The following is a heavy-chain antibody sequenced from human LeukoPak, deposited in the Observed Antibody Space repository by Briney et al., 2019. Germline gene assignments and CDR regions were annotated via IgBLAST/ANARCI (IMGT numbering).Heavy chain of an antibody. Sequence: GGSQRLSCAASGFTFSSYDMHWVRQATGKGLEWVSAIGTAGDTYYPGSVKGRFTISRENAKNSLYLQMNSLRAGDTAVYYCARGGSGYDWEVLYGMDVWGQGTTVTVSS. J-gene: IGHJ6*02. V-gene: IGHV3-13*01. CDR2: IGTAGDT. CDR3: ARGGSGYDWEVLYGMDV. CDR1: GFTFSSYD. D-gene: IGHD5-12*01.